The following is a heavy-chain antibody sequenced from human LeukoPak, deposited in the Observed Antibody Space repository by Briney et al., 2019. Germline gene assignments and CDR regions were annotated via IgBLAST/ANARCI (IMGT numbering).Heavy chain of an antibody. V-gene: IGHV3-33*01. CDR3: ARGGYYDSSGYSHFDY. CDR2: IWYDGSNK. CDR1: GFTFSSYG. Sequence: GGSLRLSCAASGFTFSSYGMHWVRQAPGKGLEGVAVIWYDGSNKYYADSVKGRFTISRDNSKNTLYLQMNSLRAEDTAVYYCARGGYYDSSGYSHFDYWGQGTLVTVSS. J-gene: IGHJ4*02. D-gene: IGHD3-22*01.